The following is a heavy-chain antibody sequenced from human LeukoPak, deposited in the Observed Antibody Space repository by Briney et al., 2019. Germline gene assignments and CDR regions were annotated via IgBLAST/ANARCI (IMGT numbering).Heavy chain of an antibody. Sequence: ASVKVSCKSSGHIFSDYFMHWVRQAPGQGLDWIGIINPSGAGTSYAQKFQGRVTMTRDTSTSTVYMELSSLRSEDTAVYYCARDADCSSTSCYNFDYWGQGTLVTVSS. D-gene: IGHD2-2*01. CDR2: INPSGAGT. CDR1: GHIFSDYF. V-gene: IGHV1-46*01. J-gene: IGHJ4*02. CDR3: ARDADCSSTSCYNFDY.